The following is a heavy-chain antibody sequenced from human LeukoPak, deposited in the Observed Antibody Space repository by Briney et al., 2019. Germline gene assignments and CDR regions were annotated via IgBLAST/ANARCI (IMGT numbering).Heavy chain of an antibody. V-gene: IGHV1-69*04. CDR2: VIPFLDIT. J-gene: IGHJ4*02. D-gene: IGHD6-19*01. Sequence: ASVKVSCKASEGHLNNYAINWVRQAPGQGLEWMGRVIPFLDITNYAQKFQGRVTIIADKSTSTVYMELTGLRSEDTAVYYCTRDRDNSGWYQIDYWGQGTLVTVSS. CDR1: EGHLNNYA. CDR3: TRDRDNSGWYQIDY.